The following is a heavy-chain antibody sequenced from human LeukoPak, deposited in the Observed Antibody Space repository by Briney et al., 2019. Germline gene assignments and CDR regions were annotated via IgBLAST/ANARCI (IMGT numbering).Heavy chain of an antibody. CDR2: INPSGGST. CDR1: GYTFTSYY. V-gene: IGHV1-46*01. D-gene: IGHD5-18*01. J-gene: IGHJ4*02. Sequence: ASVKVSCKASGYTFTSYYLHWVRQAPGQGLEWMGIINPSGGSTSYAQKFQGRVTMTRDTSTSTVYMELSSLRSEDTAVYYCARDPALPVDTAMVLDYWGQGTLVTVSS. CDR3: ARDPALPVDTAMVLDY.